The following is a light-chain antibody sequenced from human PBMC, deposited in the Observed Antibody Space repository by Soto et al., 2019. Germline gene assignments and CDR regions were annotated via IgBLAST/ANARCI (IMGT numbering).Light chain of an antibody. V-gene: IGKV3-11*01. CDR2: GAS. CDR3: QQRSNWPPT. CDR1: QSVDIN. Sequence: EIVLTQSPATLSVSPVDRVTLSCRASQSVDINLAWYQQRPGQAPRLLVYGASTKATDMPGRFSGRGSGTDFTLTISSLEPEDFAVYYCQQRSNWPPTFGQGTRLEIK. J-gene: IGKJ5*01.